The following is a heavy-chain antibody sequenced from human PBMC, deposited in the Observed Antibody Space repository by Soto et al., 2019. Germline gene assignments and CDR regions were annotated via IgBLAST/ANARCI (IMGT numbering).Heavy chain of an antibody. V-gene: IGHV4-59*01. CDR2: IYYSGST. CDR3: VRDREAGWFDP. CDR1: GGSISGYY. J-gene: IGHJ5*02. Sequence: QVQLQESGPGLVKPSETLSLTCTVSGGSISGYYWSWIRQPPGKGLEWIGYIYYSGSTNYNPSLKSRVTISVDTSKNQFSLKLSSVTAADTAVYYCVRDREAGWFDPWGQGTLVTVSS.